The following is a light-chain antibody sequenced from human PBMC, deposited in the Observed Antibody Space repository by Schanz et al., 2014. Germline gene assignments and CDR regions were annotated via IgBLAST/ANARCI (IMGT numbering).Light chain of an antibody. V-gene: IGKV3D-20*01. CDR2: DAS. CDR3: QHAGTSFMYT. CDR1: QSVSNK. Sequence: EIVMTQSPGTLSVSPGEGATLSCKGSQSVSNKLAWYQQRPGLAPRLLIYDASNRAPGIPDRFSGSGSGTEFTLSITRLEPEDFAVYYCQHAGTSFMYTFGQGTRVE. J-gene: IGKJ2*01.